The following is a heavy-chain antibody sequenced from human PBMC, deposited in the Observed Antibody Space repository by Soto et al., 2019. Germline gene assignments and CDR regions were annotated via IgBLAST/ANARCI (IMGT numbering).Heavy chain of an antibody. CDR1: GFTFSNYA. V-gene: IGHV3-30*14. Sequence: QVQLVESGGGVVQPGRSLRLSCAVSGFTFSNYAMHWVRQAPGKGLEWGAVLSSDGKSESYADSVKGRFTISRDNFKNALYVQKNSLRRDDTAVYYCARGPDDNGDFGLDYWGQGTLVTVSS. J-gene: IGHJ4*02. D-gene: IGHD4-17*01. CDR2: LSSDGKSE. CDR3: ARGPDDNGDFGLDY.